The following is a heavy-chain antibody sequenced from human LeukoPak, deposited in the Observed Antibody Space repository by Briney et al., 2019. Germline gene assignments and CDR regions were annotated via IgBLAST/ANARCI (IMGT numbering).Heavy chain of an antibody. Sequence: GGPLRLSCAASGFTFSSYGMHWVRQAPGKGLEWVAVIWYDGSNKYYVDSVKGRFTISRDNSKNTLYLQMNSLRAEDTAVYYCAGGDYSINYWGQGTLVTVSS. D-gene: IGHD4-11*01. CDR1: GFTFSSYG. V-gene: IGHV3-33*01. J-gene: IGHJ4*02. CDR3: AGGDYSINY. CDR2: IWYDGSNK.